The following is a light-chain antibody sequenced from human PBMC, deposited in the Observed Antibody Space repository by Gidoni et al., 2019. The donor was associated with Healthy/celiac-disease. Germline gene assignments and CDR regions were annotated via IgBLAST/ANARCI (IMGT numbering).Light chain of an antibody. CDR2: GNS. V-gene: IGLV1-40*01. J-gene: IGLJ3*02. CDR3: QSYDSSLSGAV. Sequence: QPVLTPPPSASGAPWQSVTISCTGSSSTIGAGYDIPWFQQLPGTAPKLLIYGNSNRPSGVPERISGTKCGTSASLAITGLKAEDEADYYCQSYDSSLSGAVFGGGTKLTGL. CDR1: SSTIGAGYD.